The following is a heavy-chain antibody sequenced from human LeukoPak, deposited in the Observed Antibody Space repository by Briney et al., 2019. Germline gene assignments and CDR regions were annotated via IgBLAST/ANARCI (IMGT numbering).Heavy chain of an antibody. CDR2: INQGGNDK. Sequence: PGGSLRLSCAASGFIFSSRWMSWVRQAPGKGLEWVASINQGGNDKRHADSVRGRFTISRDNAKNLLSLRLNSPRAEDTAIYYCATLKDSVTTFDNWGQGTLVTVSS. V-gene: IGHV3-7*01. J-gene: IGHJ4*02. CDR1: GFIFSSRW. CDR3: ATLKDSVTTFDN. D-gene: IGHD4-17*01.